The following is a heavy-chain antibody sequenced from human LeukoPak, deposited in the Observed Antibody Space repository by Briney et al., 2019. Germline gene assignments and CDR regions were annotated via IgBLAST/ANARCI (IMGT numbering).Heavy chain of an antibody. Sequence: GASVKVSCKAAGYTFTSYGINWVRQAPGQGLEWMGWISTYNGNTHYAQKLQGRVTMTTDTATSTAYMELRSLRSDDTAVYYCARTRSGGPYYYYYMDVWGKGTTVTVSS. J-gene: IGHJ6*03. V-gene: IGHV1-18*01. CDR2: ISTYNGNT. CDR3: ARTRSGGPYYYYYMDV. CDR1: GYTFTSYG. D-gene: IGHD2-15*01.